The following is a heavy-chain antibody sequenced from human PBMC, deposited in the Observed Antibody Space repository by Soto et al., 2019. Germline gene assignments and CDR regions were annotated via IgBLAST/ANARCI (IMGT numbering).Heavy chain of an antibody. D-gene: IGHD1-20*01. CDR2: IWYDGSNK. V-gene: IGHV3-33*01. J-gene: IGHJ4*02. CDR1: GFTFSSYG. Sequence: GGSLRLSCAASGFTFSSYGMHWVRQAPGKGLEWVAVIWYDGSNKYYADSVKGRFTISRDNSKNTLYLQMNSLRAEDTAVYYCARDLEYNWKTDRTAGYFDYWGQGTLVTVSS. CDR3: ARDLEYNWKTDRTAGYFDY.